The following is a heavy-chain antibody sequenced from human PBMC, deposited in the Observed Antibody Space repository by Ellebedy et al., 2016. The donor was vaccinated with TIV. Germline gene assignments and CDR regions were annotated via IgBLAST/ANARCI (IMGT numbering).Heavy chain of an antibody. D-gene: IGHD3-16*01. Sequence: GESLKISCAASGFTFSSYAMSWVRQAPGKGLEWVSGFGLSGDTTYYADSVKGRFTISRDSSKNTLYLQMNSLRAEDTAMYYCARGRSGTYIHHAFDCWGQGTLVTVSS. J-gene: IGHJ4*02. V-gene: IGHV3-23*01. CDR1: GFTFSSYA. CDR3: ARGRSGTYIHHAFDC. CDR2: FGLSGDTT.